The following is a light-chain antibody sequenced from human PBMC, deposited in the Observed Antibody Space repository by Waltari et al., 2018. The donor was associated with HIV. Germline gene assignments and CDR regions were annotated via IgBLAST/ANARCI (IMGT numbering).Light chain of an antibody. V-gene: IGLV2-23*02. J-gene: IGLJ2*01. Sequence: SALTQPASLSGSPGQSSTISCPGTIGDIGSYNLVSWYQQYPGIATKLLIYEVTKRPSGVSARFAGSKSGDRASLTVAGLKVEDEAYHYCFSYAGGGVFVLFGGGTRLTV. CDR2: EVT. CDR3: FSYAGGGVFVL. CDR1: IGDIGSYNL.